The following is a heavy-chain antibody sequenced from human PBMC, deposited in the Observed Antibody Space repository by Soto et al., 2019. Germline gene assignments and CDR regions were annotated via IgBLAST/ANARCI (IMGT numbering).Heavy chain of an antibody. D-gene: IGHD4-17*01. J-gene: IGHJ5*02. CDR3: ARQSFYGDYVFDWFDP. CDR2: IYYSGST. CDR1: GGSISSGGYY. Sequence: QVQLQESGPGLVKPSQTLSLTCTVSGGSISSGGYYWSWIRQHPGKGLEWIGYIYYSGSTYYNQSLMSRVTISVDTSKNQFSLKLSSVTAADTAVYYCARQSFYGDYVFDWFDPWGQGTLVTVSS. V-gene: IGHV4-31*03.